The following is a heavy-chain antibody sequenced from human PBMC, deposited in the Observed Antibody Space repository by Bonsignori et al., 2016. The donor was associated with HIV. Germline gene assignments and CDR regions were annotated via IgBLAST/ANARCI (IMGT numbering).Heavy chain of an antibody. D-gene: IGHD3-3*02. CDR3: ARGPHLRASHYYYYMDV. V-gene: IGHV3-30-3*01. J-gene: IGHJ6*03. CDR2: ISYDGSNK. Sequence: WIRQPPGKGLEWVAVISYDGSNKYYADSVKGRFTISRDNSKNTLYLQMNSLRAEDTAVYYCARGPHLRASHYYYYMDVWGKGTTVTVSS.